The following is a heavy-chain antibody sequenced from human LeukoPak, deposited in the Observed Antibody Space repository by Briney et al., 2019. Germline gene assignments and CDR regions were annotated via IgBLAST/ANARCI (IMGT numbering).Heavy chain of an antibody. D-gene: IGHD5-18*01. CDR2: VSSSGSTI. CDR1: VFTFRSYE. Sequence: PGGSLRLSCAASVFTFRSYEMNWVRQAPGKGLEWVSYVSSSGSTIYYADSVKGRFTISRDNAKNSLYLQMNSLRAEDTAVYYCARVGYSYGHGSFDPWGQGTLVTVSS. CDR3: ARVGYSYGHGSFDP. V-gene: IGHV3-48*03. J-gene: IGHJ5*02.